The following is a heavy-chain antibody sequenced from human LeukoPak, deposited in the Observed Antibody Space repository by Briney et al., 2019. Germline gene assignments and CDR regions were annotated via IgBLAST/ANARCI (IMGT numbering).Heavy chain of an antibody. CDR2: VYYSGST. J-gene: IGHJ2*01. V-gene: IGHV4-59*02. CDR1: GGSVSSYY. Sequence: SETLSLICTVSGGSVSSYYWSWMRQSPGKGLEWIGYVYYSGSTNYNPALKSRVTISLDTSENQFSLKLSSVTAADTAVYYCAREANSPTARYWYFDLWGRGTQVTVSS. D-gene: IGHD2-21*01. CDR3: AREANSPTARYWYFDL.